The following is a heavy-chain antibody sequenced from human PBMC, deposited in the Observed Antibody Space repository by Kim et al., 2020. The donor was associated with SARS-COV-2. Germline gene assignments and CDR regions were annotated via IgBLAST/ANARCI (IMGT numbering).Heavy chain of an antibody. CDR3: AKVVVMDDYNYYYYYGMDV. Sequence: GRFTISRDNSKNTLFLQMNSLRDEDTAPYYCAKVVVMDDYNYYYYYGMDVWGQGTTVTVSS. V-gene: IGHV3-23*01. D-gene: IGHD3-16*01. J-gene: IGHJ6*02.